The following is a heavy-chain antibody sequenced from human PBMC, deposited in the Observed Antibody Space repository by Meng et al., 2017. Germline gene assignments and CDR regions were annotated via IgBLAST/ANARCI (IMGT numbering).Heavy chain of an antibody. CDR1: GYTFTSYY. Sequence: ASVKVSCKASGYTFTSYYMHWVRQAPGQGLEWMGIINPSGGSTSYAQKFQGRVTMTRDTSTSTDYMELSSLRSEDTAVYYCASLPYCSGGSCYDDDYWGQGTLVTVSS. CDR3: ASLPYCSGGSCYDDDY. CDR2: INPSGGST. D-gene: IGHD2-15*01. V-gene: IGHV1-46*01. J-gene: IGHJ4*02.